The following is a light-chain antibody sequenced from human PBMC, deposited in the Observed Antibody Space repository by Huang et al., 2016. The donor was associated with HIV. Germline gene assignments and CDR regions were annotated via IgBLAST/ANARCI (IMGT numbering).Light chain of an antibody. Sequence: EIVITQSPATLSVSPGEGATLSCRASQSLNSNLAWYQQRPGQAPRLLIYGASTRAPGIPARFSGGGSGTEFTLTISSLQSEDCAVYYCQQYNSWPPGTFGQGTKVEIK. J-gene: IGKJ1*01. V-gene: IGKV3-15*01. CDR1: QSLNSN. CDR2: GAS. CDR3: QQYNSWPPGT.